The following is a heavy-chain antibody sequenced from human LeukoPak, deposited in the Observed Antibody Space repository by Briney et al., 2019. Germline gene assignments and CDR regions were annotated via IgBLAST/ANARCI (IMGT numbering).Heavy chain of an antibody. D-gene: IGHD3-16*01. CDR1: GGPLSSYY. J-gene: IGHJ4*02. Sequence: AETLSLTCCVSGGPLSSYYWSWIRQPPGKGLEWIGYIYYSGSTNYNPSLKSRVTISVDTSKNQFSLKLSSVTAADAAAYYCASSWGSSFDYWGQGTLVTVSS. CDR3: ASSWGSSFDY. V-gene: IGHV4-59*01. CDR2: IYYSGST.